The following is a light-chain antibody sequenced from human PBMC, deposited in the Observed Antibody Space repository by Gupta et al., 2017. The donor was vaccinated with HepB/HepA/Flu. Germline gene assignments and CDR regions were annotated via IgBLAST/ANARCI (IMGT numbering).Light chain of an antibody. CDR2: EVS. J-gene: IGLJ2*01. Sequence: QSALTQPPAASGSPGQSATISCTGTSSDVGYYYYVSWYQKYPGQAPGLIIYEVSKRPSGVPDRFSGARSGSAASLTVTGLQAEGEGDIYCSSYAGSKNLVFGGGTRLSVL. CDR1: SSDVGYYYY. V-gene: IGLV2-8*01. CDR3: SSYAGSKNLV.